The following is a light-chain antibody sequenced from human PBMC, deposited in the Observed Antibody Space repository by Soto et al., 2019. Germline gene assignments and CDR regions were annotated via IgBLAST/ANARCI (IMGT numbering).Light chain of an antibody. CDR2: EVT. CDR3: SSYSTNTSPVV. V-gene: IGLV2-14*03. CDR1: SGEIGGYNY. Sequence: QSALTQPGSVSGSPGQSITISCTGTSGEIGGYNYVSWYQQQPGKAPKLLISEVTKWPSGVSNRFSGAKSGNTAALTISGLHAEDEADYYYSSYSTNTSPVVFGGGTKLTVL. J-gene: IGLJ2*01.